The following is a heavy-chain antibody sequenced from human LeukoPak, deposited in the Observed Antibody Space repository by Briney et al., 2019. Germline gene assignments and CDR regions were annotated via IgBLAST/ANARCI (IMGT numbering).Heavy chain of an antibody. Sequence: ASVKVSCKASGYTFTSYAMNWVRQAPGQGLEWMGWINTNTGNPTYAQGFTGRFVFSLDTSVSTAYLQISSLKAEDTAVYYCARVPSFFWSGPQPRYYYYYYMDVWGKGTTVTVSS. J-gene: IGHJ6*03. CDR1: GYTFTSYA. V-gene: IGHV7-4-1*02. CDR2: INTNTGNP. CDR3: ARVPSFFWSGPQPRYYYYYYMDV. D-gene: IGHD3-3*01.